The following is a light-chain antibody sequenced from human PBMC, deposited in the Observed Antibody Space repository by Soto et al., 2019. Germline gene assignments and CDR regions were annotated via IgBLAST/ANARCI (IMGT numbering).Light chain of an antibody. CDR1: QDISNY. Sequence: DIQMTQSPSSLSASVGDRVTITCQASQDISNYLNWYQQKPGKAPKLRIYDASNLETGVPSRFSGSGSGTDFTFTISSLQPEDIATYYCPQYDNLPLTFGPGTKVDIK. CDR2: DAS. J-gene: IGKJ3*01. V-gene: IGKV1-33*01. CDR3: PQYDNLPLT.